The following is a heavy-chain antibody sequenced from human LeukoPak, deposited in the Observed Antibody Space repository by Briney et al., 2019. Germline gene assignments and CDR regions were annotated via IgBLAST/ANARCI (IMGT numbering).Heavy chain of an antibody. Sequence: GGSLRPSCAASGFTFSSNGMHWVRQAPGKGLEWVGFIRSKAYGGTTKNAASVKGRFTISRDDSRSIAYLQMNSLKTEDTAVYYCTRRYNYDSSGYYYVRDAFDIWGQGTMVTVSS. CDR3: TRRYNYDSSGYYYVRDAFDI. CDR2: IRSKAYGGTT. CDR1: GFTFSSNG. J-gene: IGHJ3*02. D-gene: IGHD3-22*01. V-gene: IGHV3-49*04.